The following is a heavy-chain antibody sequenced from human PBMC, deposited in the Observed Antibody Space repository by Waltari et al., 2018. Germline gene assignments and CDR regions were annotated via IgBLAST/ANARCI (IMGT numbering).Heavy chain of an antibody. Sequence: QVQLVQSGAEVKKPGSSVKVSCKASGGTFSSYAISWVRQAPGQGREWMGGIIPIFGTANYAQKFHGRVTITTDESTSTAYMELSSLRSEDTAVYYCASSIVATITNWFDPWGQGTLVTVSS. J-gene: IGHJ5*02. D-gene: IGHD5-12*01. V-gene: IGHV1-69*05. CDR3: ASSIVATITNWFDP. CDR1: GGTFSSYA. CDR2: IIPIFGTA.